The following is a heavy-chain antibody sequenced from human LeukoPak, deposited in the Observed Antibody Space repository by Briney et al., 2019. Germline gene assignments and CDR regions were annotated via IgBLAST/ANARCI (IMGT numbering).Heavy chain of an antibody. CDR2: IKTKTDGGTT. V-gene: IGHV3-15*01. CDR1: GFNPRHYW. D-gene: IGHD3-10*01. Sequence: GGSLRLSCETSGFNPRHYWMSWVRQAPGKGLEWVGRIKTKTDGGTTDYAAPVKGRFTISRDDSKNTLYLQMNSLKTEDTAVYYCTTDWGGDWGQGTLVTVSS. J-gene: IGHJ4*02. CDR3: TTDWGGD.